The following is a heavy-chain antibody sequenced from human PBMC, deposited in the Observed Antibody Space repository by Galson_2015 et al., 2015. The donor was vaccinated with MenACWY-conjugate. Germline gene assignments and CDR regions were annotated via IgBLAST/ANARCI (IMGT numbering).Heavy chain of an antibody. CDR1: GFTFSNYW. V-gene: IGHV3-74*01. CDR2: VNSDGTGT. Sequence: SLRLSCAASGFTFSNYWMHWVRQAPGKGLEWVSRVNSDGTGTTYADSVKGRFTISRDNAKNTLYLQMNSLRAEDTAIYYCTKAAARYSTSSAFYRFDPWGQGALVTVSS. D-gene: IGHD6-6*01. J-gene: IGHJ5*02. CDR3: TKAAARYSTSSAFYRFDP.